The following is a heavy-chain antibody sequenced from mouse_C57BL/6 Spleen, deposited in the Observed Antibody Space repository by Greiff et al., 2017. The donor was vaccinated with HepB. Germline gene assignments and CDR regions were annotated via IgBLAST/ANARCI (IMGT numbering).Heavy chain of an antibody. Sequence: VQLQQSGAELVKPGASVKISCKASGYAFSSYWMNWVKQRPGKGLEWIGQIYPGDGDTNYNGKFKGKATLTADKSSSTAYMQLSSLTSEDSAVCCCAREALLRRGGYAMVYWGQATSITVSS. CDR2: IYPGDGDT. J-gene: IGHJ4*01. D-gene: IGHD1-1*01. CDR3: AREALLRRGGYAMVY. CDR1: GYAFSSYW. V-gene: IGHV1-80*01.